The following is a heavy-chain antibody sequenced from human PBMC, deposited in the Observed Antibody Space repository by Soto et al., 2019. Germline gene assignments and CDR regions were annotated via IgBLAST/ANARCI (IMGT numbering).Heavy chain of an antibody. CDR2: TRNKANSYTT. D-gene: IGHD1-7*01. V-gene: IGHV3-72*01. CDR3: ARENYGTEFDY. J-gene: IGHJ4*02. CDR1: GFTFSDHY. Sequence: GGSLRLSCAASGFTFSDHYMDWVRQAPGKGLEWVGRTRNKANSYTTEYAASVKGRFTISRDDSKNSLYLQMNSLKTEDTAVYYCARENYGTEFDYWGQGTLVTVSS.